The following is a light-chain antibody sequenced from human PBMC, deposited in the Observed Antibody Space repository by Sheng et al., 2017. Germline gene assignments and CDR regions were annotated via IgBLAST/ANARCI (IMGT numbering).Light chain of an antibody. Sequence: DIQMTQSPSSVSASVGDRVTITCRASQSIGAWLAWYQQKPGKVPNLLIYQASTLESGVPSRFSGSGSGTEFTLTIGSLQSDDFATYFCQQYVTYPLTFGGGTKVEIK. J-gene: IGKJ4*01. V-gene: IGKV1-5*03. CDR1: QSIGAW. CDR3: QQYVTYPLT. CDR2: QAS.